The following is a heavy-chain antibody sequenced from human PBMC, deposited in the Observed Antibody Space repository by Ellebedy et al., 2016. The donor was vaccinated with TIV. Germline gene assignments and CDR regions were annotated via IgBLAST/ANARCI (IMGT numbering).Heavy chain of an antibody. CDR2: INAGTGNT. V-gene: IGHV1-3*01. J-gene: IGHJ4*02. Sequence: AASVKVSCKASGSTFTTYALNWVRQAPGQGLEWMGWINAGTGNTKYSQKFQGTVTFARDTSASTAYMELSSLRSEDTAVYYCARNYGSGSYYFDYWGQGTLVTVSS. D-gene: IGHD3-10*01. CDR3: ARNYGSGSYYFDY. CDR1: GSTFTTYA.